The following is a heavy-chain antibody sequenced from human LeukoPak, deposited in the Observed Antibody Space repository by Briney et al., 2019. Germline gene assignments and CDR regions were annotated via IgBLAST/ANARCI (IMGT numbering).Heavy chain of an antibody. D-gene: IGHD2-15*01. Sequence: SETLSLTCTVSGGSISSYYWSWLRQPPGKGLEWLGYIYYSGGTNYNPSLKSRVTISVDTSKMHFSLKLSSVTAADTAAYYCARHRGGFDLWGQGTMVTVSS. CDR1: GGSISSYY. J-gene: IGHJ3*01. CDR3: ARHRGGFDL. V-gene: IGHV4-59*01. CDR2: IYYSGGT.